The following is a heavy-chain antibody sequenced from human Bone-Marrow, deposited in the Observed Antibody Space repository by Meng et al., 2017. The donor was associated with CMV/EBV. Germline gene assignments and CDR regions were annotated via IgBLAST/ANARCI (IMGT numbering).Heavy chain of an antibody. CDR3: ARTDGITMVRGVIINAYGIEY. V-gene: IGHV3-64*02. Sequence: GESLKISCAASGFTFSSYAMHWVRQAPGKGLEYVSAISSNGGSTYYVDSVKGRFTISRDNSKNTLYLQMGSLRAEDMAVYYCARTDGITMVRGVIINAYGIEYWGQGTLVTVSS. CDR2: ISSNGGST. CDR1: GFTFSSYA. D-gene: IGHD3-10*01. J-gene: IGHJ4*02.